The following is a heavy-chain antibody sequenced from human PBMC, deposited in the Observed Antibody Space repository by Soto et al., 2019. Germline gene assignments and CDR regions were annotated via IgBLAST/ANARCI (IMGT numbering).Heavy chain of an antibody. Sequence: PGGSLRLSCAASGFTFSSYGMHWVRQAPGKGLEWVAVISYDGSNKYYADSVKGRFTISRDNSKNTLYLQMNSLRAEDTAVYYCAKAWRGGYDPFDYWGQGTLVTVST. J-gene: IGHJ4*02. CDR1: GFTFSSYG. D-gene: IGHD5-12*01. CDR3: AKAWRGGYDPFDY. CDR2: ISYDGSNK. V-gene: IGHV3-30*18.